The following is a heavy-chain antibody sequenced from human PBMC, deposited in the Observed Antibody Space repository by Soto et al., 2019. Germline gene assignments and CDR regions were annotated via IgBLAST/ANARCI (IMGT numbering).Heavy chain of an antibody. CDR1: GFTFNTYG. CDR3: AKDGGNGKYYDY. CDR2: IAYDGSNK. J-gene: IGHJ4*02. D-gene: IGHD2-8*01. V-gene: IGHV3-30*18. Sequence: GGSLRLSCAASGFTFNTYGMHWVRQAPGKGLEWVSVIAYDGSNKYYADSVKGRFTISRDNSKNTLNLQMNSLRAEDTAVYYCAKDGGNGKYYDYWGQGTLVTVSS.